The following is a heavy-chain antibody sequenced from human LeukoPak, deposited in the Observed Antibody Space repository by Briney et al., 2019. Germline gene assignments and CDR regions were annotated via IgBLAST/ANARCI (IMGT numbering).Heavy chain of an antibody. D-gene: IGHD1-14*01. CDR3: ARSWYKAWFATWDY. Sequence: GSLRLSCAASGFTFSSYGMSWIRQPPGKGLEWIGEINHSGSTNYNPSLKSRVTISVDTSKNQFSLKLSSVTAADTAVYYCARSWYKAWFATWDYWGQGTLVTVSS. V-gene: IGHV4-34*01. J-gene: IGHJ4*02. CDR2: INHSGST. CDR1: GFTFSSYG.